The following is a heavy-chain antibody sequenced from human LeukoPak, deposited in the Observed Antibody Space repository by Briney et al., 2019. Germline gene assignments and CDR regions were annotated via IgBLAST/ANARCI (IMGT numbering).Heavy chain of an antibody. D-gene: IGHD2-15*01. CDR1: GYSITSAYY. CDR3: ARGVVAAPQTFDY. CDR2: FFLKGST. J-gene: IGHJ4*02. V-gene: IGHV4-38-2*02. Sequence: SETLSLTCTVSGYSITSAYYWGWIRQPPGKGLEWIGSFFLKGSTYYNPSLKSRVTISVDTSKNQFSLKLSSVTAADTAVYYCARGVVAAPQTFDYWGQGTLVTVSS.